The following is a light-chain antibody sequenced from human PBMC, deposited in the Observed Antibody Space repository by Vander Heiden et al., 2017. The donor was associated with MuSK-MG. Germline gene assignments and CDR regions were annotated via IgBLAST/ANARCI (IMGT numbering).Light chain of an antibody. CDR3: QYHGASPLIT. V-gene: IGKV3-20*01. Sequence: EIVLTQSPGTLPLSPGESATLSCRASQSVRSNSIAWYRQRPGQSPRLLIYGASSRATGIPDRFSGSGSETDFTLTIRRLEPEDFAVYYCQYHGASPLITFGHGTRLAIK. CDR2: GAS. CDR1: QSVRSNS. J-gene: IGKJ5*01.